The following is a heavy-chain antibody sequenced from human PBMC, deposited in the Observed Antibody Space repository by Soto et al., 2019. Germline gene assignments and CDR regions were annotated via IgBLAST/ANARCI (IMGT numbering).Heavy chain of an antibody. CDR2: STHSRRT. J-gene: IGHJ4*02. V-gene: IGHV4-34*01. CDR3: ARGTSTGTMSY. D-gene: IGHD1-1*01. CDR1: GGSFSDFF. Sequence: QVQLQQWGAGLLKPSETLSLTCAVYGGSFSDFFWSWIRQPPGKGLEWIGESTHSRRTNYNPSLKSRVTISVDTSKNQFSLKLRSVTAAYTAVYYCARGTSTGTMSYWGQGTLVTVSS.